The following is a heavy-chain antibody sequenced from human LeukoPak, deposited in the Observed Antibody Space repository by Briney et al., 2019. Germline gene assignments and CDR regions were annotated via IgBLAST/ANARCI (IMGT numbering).Heavy chain of an antibody. CDR1: SGSFSGYY. CDR3: ARGHSGSPELYYGMDV. D-gene: IGHD1-26*01. J-gene: IGHJ6*02. Sequence: NTSETLSLTCAVYSGSFSGYYWSWSRQPPGKGLEWIGEINHSGSTNYNPSLKSRVTISVDTSKNQFSLKLSSVTAADTAVYYCARGHSGSPELYYGMDVWGQGTTVTVSS. V-gene: IGHV4-34*01. CDR2: INHSGST.